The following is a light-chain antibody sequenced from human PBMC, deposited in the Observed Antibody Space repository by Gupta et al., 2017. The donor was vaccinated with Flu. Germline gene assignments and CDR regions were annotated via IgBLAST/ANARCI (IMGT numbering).Light chain of an antibody. CDR2: AAS. Sequence: EIALTQSPGTLSLSPGEGATLSCRASQSVASSNLAWYKQKPGQAPRLLVYAASTRATGIPDRISGSGSGTDFTLTIIRLVPEDFAVYYCHQDFASAYTFGQGTKVEIK. J-gene: IGKJ2*01. V-gene: IGKV3-20*01. CDR1: QSVASSN. CDR3: HQDFASAYT.